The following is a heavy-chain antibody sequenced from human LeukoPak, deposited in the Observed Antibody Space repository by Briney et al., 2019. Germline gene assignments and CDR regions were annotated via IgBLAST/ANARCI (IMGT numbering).Heavy chain of an antibody. CDR3: ARSNTAMADY. CDR1: GGSISSYY. J-gene: IGHJ4*02. D-gene: IGHD5-18*01. V-gene: IGHV4-59*08. Sequence: SETLSLTCTVSGGSISSYYWSWIRQPPGKGLEWIGYIYYSGSTNYNPSLKSRVTMSVDTSKKQFSLKLSPVTAADTAVYYCARSNTAMADYWGQGTLVTVSS. CDR2: IYYSGST.